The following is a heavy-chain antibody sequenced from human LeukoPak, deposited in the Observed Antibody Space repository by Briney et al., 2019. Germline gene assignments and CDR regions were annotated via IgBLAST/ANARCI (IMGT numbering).Heavy chain of an antibody. V-gene: IGHV3-7*01. CDR3: AREYR. CDR2: IKEDESKK. J-gene: IGHJ4*02. CDR1: GFTFSRYW. Sequence: GGSLRLSCAASGFTFSRYWMSWVRQAPGKGLEWVASIKEDESKKYYVDSLKGRFTISRDNARSSLYLHMNSLRAEDTAVYYCAREYRWGQGTLVTVSS. D-gene: IGHD3-16*02.